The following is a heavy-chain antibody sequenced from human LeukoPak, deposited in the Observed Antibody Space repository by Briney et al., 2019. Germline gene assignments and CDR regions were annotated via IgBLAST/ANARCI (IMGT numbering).Heavy chain of an antibody. CDR1: GGSISSGDYY. Sequence: SETLSLTCTVSGGSISSGDYYWRWIRQPPGKGLEWIGYIYYSGSTYYNPSLKSRVTISVDTSKNQFSLKLSSVTAADTAVYYCARVTSQWLTLDYWGQGTLVTVSS. CDR2: IYYSGST. J-gene: IGHJ4*02. CDR3: ARVTSQWLTLDY. D-gene: IGHD6-19*01. V-gene: IGHV4-30-4*08.